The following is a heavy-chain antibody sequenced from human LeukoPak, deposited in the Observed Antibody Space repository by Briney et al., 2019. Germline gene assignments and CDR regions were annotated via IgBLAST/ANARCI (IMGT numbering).Heavy chain of an antibody. J-gene: IGHJ5*02. CDR3: ARVYCPNGVCYNSRGWFDP. CDR1: GGSISSYY. Sequence: SETLSLTCTVSGGSISSYYWSWIRQPPGKGLEWFGYIYYSGSTNYNPSLKSRVTISVDTSKNQFSLKLSSVTAADTAVYYCARVYCPNGVCYNSRGWFDPWGQGTLVTVSS. V-gene: IGHV4-59*01. D-gene: IGHD2-8*01. CDR2: IYYSGST.